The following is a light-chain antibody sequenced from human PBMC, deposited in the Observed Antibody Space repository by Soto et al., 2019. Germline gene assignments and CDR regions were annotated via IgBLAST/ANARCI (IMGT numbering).Light chain of an antibody. Sequence: EVVLTQSPAILSLSPGERATLSCRASQSVSSYLAWYQQKPGQTPRLLIYDASNSATGIPARFSGSGSGTDFTLTISSLEPEDFAVYFCQQRGNWPPTFGPGTKVDI. CDR1: QSVSSY. J-gene: IGKJ3*01. V-gene: IGKV3-11*01. CDR2: DAS. CDR3: QQRGNWPPT.